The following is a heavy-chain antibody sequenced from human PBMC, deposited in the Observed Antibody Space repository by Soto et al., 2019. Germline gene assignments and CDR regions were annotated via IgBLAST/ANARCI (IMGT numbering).Heavy chain of an antibody. CDR1: GFTFSSYA. CDR3: AKRTVGWYFDL. D-gene: IGHD4-17*01. Sequence: EVQLLESGGGLVQPGGSLRLSCAASGFTFSSYAMNWVRQAPGKGLEWVSVISGSGGSTYDADAVKGRFTISRDNSKNTLYLQMNSLRAEDTAVYYCAKRTVGWYFDLWRRGTLVTVSS. CDR2: ISGSGGST. V-gene: IGHV3-23*01. J-gene: IGHJ2*01.